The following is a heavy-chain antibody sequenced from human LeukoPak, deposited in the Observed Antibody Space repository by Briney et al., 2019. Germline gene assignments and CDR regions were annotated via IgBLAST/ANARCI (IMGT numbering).Heavy chain of an antibody. CDR3: ARLSIAVAGGDYFDY. D-gene: IGHD6-19*01. CDR2: IDPSDSYT. V-gene: IGHV5-10-1*01. J-gene: IGHJ4*02. CDR1: GYSFTNYW. Sequence: GESLKISCMGSGYSFTNYWITWVRQMPGKGLEWMGRIDPSDSYTNYSPSFQGHVTISADKSISTAYLQWSSLKASDTAMYYCARLSIAVAGGDYFDYWGQGTLVTVPS.